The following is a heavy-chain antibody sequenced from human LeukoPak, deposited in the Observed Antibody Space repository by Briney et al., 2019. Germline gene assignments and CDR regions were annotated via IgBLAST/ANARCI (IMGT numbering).Heavy chain of an antibody. CDR1: GGSISSYC. J-gene: IGHJ5*02. CDR2: IYTSGST. CDR3: ARDRTVPFYYYDSSGYYFGNWFDP. Sequence: PSETLSLTCTVSGGSISSYCWSLIRQPAGKGLEWIGRIYTSGSTNYNPSLKSRVTMSVDTSKNQFSLKLSSVTAADTAVYYCARDRTVPFYYYDSSGYYFGNWFDPWGQGTLVTVSS. D-gene: IGHD3-22*01. V-gene: IGHV4-4*07.